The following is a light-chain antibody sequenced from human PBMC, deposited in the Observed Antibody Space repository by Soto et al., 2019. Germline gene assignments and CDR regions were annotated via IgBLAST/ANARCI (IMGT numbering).Light chain of an antibody. Sequence: EIVLTKSPVTLSLSPGERATLSCRASQSISSSYLAWYQQKPGQAPRLLIYGASSRATGIPDRFSGSGSGTDFTLTISRLEPEDFAVYYCQQYGSSPRTFGQGTRLEIK. CDR3: QQYGSSPRT. J-gene: IGKJ5*01. CDR2: GAS. CDR1: QSISSSY. V-gene: IGKV3-20*01.